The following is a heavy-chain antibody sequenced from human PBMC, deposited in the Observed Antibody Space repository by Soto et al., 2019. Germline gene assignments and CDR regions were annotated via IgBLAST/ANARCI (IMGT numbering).Heavy chain of an antibody. D-gene: IGHD2-15*01. CDR1: GYTFTSYG. CDR3: ARALDCRGGSCYAFWFDP. CDR2: ISAYNGNT. J-gene: IGHJ5*02. Sequence: QVQLVQSGAEVKKPGASVKVSCKASGYTFTSYGISWVRQAPGQGLEWMGWISAYNGNTNYAQKLQGRVTMTTDTSTNTAYMELRSLCAADTAVYYCARALDCRGGSCYAFWFDPWGQGTLVTVSS. V-gene: IGHV1-18*01.